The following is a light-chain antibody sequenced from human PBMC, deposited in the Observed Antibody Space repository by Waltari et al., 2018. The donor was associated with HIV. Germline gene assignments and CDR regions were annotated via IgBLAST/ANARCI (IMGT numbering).Light chain of an antibody. V-gene: IGLV3-21*02. J-gene: IGLJ1*01. CDR2: DES. CDR1: NIGSRS. CDR3: QVWDTSSDHVDYV. Sequence: SFVLTQPPSVSVAPGQTATISCGESNIGSRSVHWYQLKPGQAPVLVVYDESDRPSGIPERFSGSNSGNTATLTISRVEAGDEADYFCQVWDTSSDHVDYVFGTGTKVTVL.